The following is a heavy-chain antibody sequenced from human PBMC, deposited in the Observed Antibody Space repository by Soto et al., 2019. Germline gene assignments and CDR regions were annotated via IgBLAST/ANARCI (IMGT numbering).Heavy chain of an antibody. CDR2: IYYSGST. CDR3: AHMGGLRLGELSSDDAFDI. Sequence: KPSETLSLTCTVSGGSISSSSYYWGWIRQPPGKGLEWIGSIYYSGSTYYNPSLKRRVTISVDTSKNQFSLKLSSVTAADTAVYYCAHMGGLRLGELSSDDAFDIWGQGTMVTVSS. V-gene: IGHV4-39*01. D-gene: IGHD3-16*02. J-gene: IGHJ3*02. CDR1: GGSISSSSYY.